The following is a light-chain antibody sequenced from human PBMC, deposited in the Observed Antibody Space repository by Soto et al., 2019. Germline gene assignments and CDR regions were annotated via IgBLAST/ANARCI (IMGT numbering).Light chain of an antibody. V-gene: IGKV3-15*01. J-gene: IGKJ1*01. CDR2: GAS. CDR1: QNLRSS. CDR3: QQYNNWPPPWT. Sequence: VMTQSPATLSVSPGERATLSCRASQNLRSSLAWYQQKPGQAPRLLIYGASTRATGIPARFSGSGSGTEFTLTISSLQSEDFAVYYCQQYNNWPPPWTFGQGTKV.